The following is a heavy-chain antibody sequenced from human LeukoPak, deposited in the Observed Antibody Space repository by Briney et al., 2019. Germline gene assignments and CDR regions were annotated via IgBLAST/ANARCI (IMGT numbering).Heavy chain of an antibody. V-gene: IGHV3-11*01. Sequence: GGSLSLSCAASGFTFSDYYMSWIRQAPGKGLERVSYISSSGSTIYYADSVKGRFTISRDNAKNSLYLQMNSLRAEDTAVYYCARDPHGYSSSWYGFDYWGQGTLVTVSS. CDR3: ARDPHGYSSSWYGFDY. J-gene: IGHJ4*02. D-gene: IGHD6-13*01. CDR2: ISSSGSTI. CDR1: GFTFSDYY.